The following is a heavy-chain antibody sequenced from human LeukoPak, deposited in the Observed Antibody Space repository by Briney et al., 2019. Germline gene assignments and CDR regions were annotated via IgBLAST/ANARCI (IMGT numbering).Heavy chain of an antibody. CDR3: HTVTTPYYYYYYMDV. D-gene: IGHD4-11*01. V-gene: IGHV4-61*02. Sequence: SETLSLTCTVSGYSISSGSYYWSWIRQPAGKGLEWIGRIYTSGSTNYNPSLKSRVTISVDTSKNQFSLKLSSVTAADTAVYYCHTVTTPYYYYYYMDVWGKGTTVTVSS. J-gene: IGHJ6*03. CDR2: IYTSGST. CDR1: GYSISSGSYY.